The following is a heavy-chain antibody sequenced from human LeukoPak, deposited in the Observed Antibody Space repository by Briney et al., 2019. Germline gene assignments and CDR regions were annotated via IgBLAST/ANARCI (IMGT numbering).Heavy chain of an antibody. D-gene: IGHD6-13*01. J-gene: IGHJ6*02. CDR1: GFTFSSYD. Sequence: GGSLRLSCAASGFTFSSYDMHWVRQATGKGLEWVSAIGTAGDTYYPGSVKGRFTISRENAKNSLYLQMNSLRGEDTAIYYCARGKQQLDYFYYYGLDVWGRGTTVSVSS. V-gene: IGHV3-13*01. CDR3: ARGKQQLDYFYYYGLDV. CDR2: IGTAGDT.